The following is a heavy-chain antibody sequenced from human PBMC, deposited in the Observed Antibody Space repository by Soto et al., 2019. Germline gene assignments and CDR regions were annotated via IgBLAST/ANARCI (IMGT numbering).Heavy chain of an antibody. Sequence: SETLSLTCAVYGGSFSGYYWSWIRQPPGKGLEWIGEINHSGSTNYNPSLKSRVTISVDTSKNQFSLKLSSVTAADTAVYYCARRGSITGTTVYNWFDPWGQGTLVTVSS. V-gene: IGHV4-34*01. CDR1: GGSFSGYY. D-gene: IGHD1-20*01. J-gene: IGHJ5*02. CDR2: INHSGST. CDR3: ARRGSITGTTVYNWFDP.